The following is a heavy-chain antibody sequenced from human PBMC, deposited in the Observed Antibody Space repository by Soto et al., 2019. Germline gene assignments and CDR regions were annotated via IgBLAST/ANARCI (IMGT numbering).Heavy chain of an antibody. CDR3: ARDLWGYCGTNCYPLDV. CDR1: GGSISGYY. J-gene: IGHJ6*02. Sequence: SETLSLTCTVSGGSISGYYWSWIRRPPGKGLGWIGYMYNSGSTVYNPPFKSRVTISVDTYKNQFSLKLSSVTAADTAIYYCARDLWGYCGTNCYPLDVWGQGTTVTVSS. CDR2: MYNSGST. V-gene: IGHV4-59*01. D-gene: IGHD2-21*02.